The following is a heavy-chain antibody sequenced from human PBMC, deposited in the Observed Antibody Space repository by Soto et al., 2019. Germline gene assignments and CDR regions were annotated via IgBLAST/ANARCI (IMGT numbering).Heavy chain of an antibody. D-gene: IGHD5-18*01. CDR3: ARSLVDTAMGFDY. J-gene: IGHJ4*02. CDR2: IYYSGST. Sequence: SETLSLTCTVSGGSISSYYWSWIRQPPGKGLEWIGYIYYSGSTNYNPSLKSRVTISVDTSKNQFSLKLSSVTAADTAVYYCARSLVDTAMGFDYWGQGTLVTVSS. CDR1: GGSISSYY. V-gene: IGHV4-59*01.